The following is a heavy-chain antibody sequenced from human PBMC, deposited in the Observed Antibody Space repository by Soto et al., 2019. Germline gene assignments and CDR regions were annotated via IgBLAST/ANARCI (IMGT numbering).Heavy chain of an antibody. CDR3: ARLSRTVNY. CDR1: GGSVTSSSYH. V-gene: IGHV4-61*01. CDR2: IYYSGST. Sequence: SETLSLTCTVSGGSVTSSSYHWSWIRQPPGKVLEYIGYIYYSGSTNYNPSLKSRVTISVDTSKSKFTLTLSAATAADTAVYYCARLSRTVNYWGPGTLVTVSS. D-gene: IGHD3-16*02. J-gene: IGHJ4*02.